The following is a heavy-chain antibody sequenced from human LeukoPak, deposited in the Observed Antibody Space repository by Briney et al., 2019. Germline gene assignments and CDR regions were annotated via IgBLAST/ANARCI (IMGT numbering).Heavy chain of an antibody. CDR1: GFMFTHHG. V-gene: IGHV3-23*01. D-gene: IGHD3-10*01. J-gene: IGHJ4*02. CDR3: AKLKRVGIAPFDD. Sequence: GGSLRLSCAASGFMFTHHGMHWVRQAPGKELQWVSTISGSGNKTYDADSVKGRFTISRDNSKNTLYLQMTGLRAEDTAVYYCAKLKRVGIAPFDDWGQGILVTVSS. CDR2: ISGSGNKT.